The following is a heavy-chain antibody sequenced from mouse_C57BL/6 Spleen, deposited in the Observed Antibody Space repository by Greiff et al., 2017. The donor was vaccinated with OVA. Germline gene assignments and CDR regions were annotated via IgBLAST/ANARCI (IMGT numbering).Heavy chain of an antibody. J-gene: IGHJ2*01. Sequence: VQLVESGPELVKPGASVKISCKASGYAFSSSWMNWVKQRPGKGLEWIGRIYPGDGDTNYNGKFKGKATLTADKSSSTAYMQLSSLTSEDSAVYFCARNSNWDYFDYWGQGTTLTVSS. CDR1: GYAFSSSW. D-gene: IGHD2-5*01. CDR3: ARNSNWDYFDY. V-gene: IGHV1-82*01. CDR2: IYPGDGDT.